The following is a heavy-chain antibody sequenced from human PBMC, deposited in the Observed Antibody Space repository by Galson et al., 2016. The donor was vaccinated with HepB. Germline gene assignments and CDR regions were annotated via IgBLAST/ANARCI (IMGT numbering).Heavy chain of an antibody. V-gene: IGHV3-30*04. CDR2: ISHDGSDK. CDR1: GFTFSSYP. J-gene: IGHJ5*02. Sequence: SLRLSCAASGFTFSSYPMHWVRQAPGKGLEWVAGISHDGSDKSNADSVKGRFIISRDNSKNTLFLQMNSLRAEDTAVYYCARTYYDSSGFSPWGQGALVTVSS. D-gene: IGHD3-22*01. CDR3: ARTYYDSSGFSP.